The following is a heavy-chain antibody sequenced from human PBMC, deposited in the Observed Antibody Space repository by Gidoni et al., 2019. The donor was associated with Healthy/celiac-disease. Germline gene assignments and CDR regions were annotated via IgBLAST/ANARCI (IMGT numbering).Heavy chain of an antibody. D-gene: IGHD1-26*01. CDR1: GGSISSSSYY. Sequence: QLQLQESGPVLVKPSETLSLTCTVPGGSISSSSYYWGWIRQPPGKGLEWIGSIYYSGSTYYNPSLKSRVTISVDTSKNQFSLKLSSVTAADTAVYYCARQWVGASQIDYWGQGTLVTVSS. J-gene: IGHJ4*02. V-gene: IGHV4-39*01. CDR3: ARQWVGASQIDY. CDR2: IYYSGST.